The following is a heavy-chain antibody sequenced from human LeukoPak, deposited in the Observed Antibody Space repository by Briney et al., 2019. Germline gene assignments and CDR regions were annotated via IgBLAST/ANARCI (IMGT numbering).Heavy chain of an antibody. CDR3: ARHEVATSMNFDY. CDR1: GGSISSSSYY. CDR2: IYYSGST. V-gene: IGHV4-39*01. Sequence: SETLSLTCTVSGGSISSSSYYCGWIRQPPGKGLEWIGSIYYSGSTYYNPSLKSRVTISVDTSKNQFSLKLSSVTAADTAVYYCARHEVATSMNFDYWGQGTLVTVSS. J-gene: IGHJ4*02. D-gene: IGHD5-24*01.